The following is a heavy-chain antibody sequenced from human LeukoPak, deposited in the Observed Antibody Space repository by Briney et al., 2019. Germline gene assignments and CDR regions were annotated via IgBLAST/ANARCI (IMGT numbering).Heavy chain of an antibody. V-gene: IGHV3-9*01. D-gene: IGHD6-13*01. Sequence: GGSLRLSCAASGFTFDDYAMHWVRQAPGKGLEWVSGISWNSGSIGYADSVKGRFTISRDNAKNSLYLQMNSLRAEDTALYYCAKAYSSSWYGDYSDYWGQGTLVTVSS. CDR3: AKAYSSSWYGDYSDY. J-gene: IGHJ4*02. CDR2: ISWNSGSI. CDR1: GFTFDDYA.